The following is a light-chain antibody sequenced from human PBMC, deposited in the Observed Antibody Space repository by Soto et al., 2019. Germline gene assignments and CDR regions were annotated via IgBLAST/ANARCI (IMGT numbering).Light chain of an antibody. CDR1: SSDVGAYDY. CDR3: CSYAGSYTYV. CDR2: EIN. J-gene: IGLJ1*01. V-gene: IGLV2-8*01. Sequence: QSALTQPPSASGSPGQSVTISCTGTSSDVGAYDYVSWYQQHPGKAPKLMIYEINKRPSGVPDRFSGSKSGNTASLTVSGLQAEDEADYYCCSYAGSYTYVFGPGTKVTVL.